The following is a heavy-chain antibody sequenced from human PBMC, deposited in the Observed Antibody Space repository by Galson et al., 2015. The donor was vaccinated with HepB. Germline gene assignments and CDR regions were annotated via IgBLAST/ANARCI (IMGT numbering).Heavy chain of an antibody. J-gene: IGHJ2*01. D-gene: IGHD3-22*01. CDR1: GFTVSSNY. CDR2: IYSGGST. Sequence: SLRLSCAASGFTVSSNYMSWVRQAPGKGLEWVSVIYSGGSTYYADSVKGRFTISRHNSKNTLYLQMNSLRAEDTAVYYCARDFQSYYYDSSGYYYAKDWYFDLWGRGTLVTVSS. CDR3: ARDFQSYYYDSSGYYYAKDWYFDL. V-gene: IGHV3-53*04.